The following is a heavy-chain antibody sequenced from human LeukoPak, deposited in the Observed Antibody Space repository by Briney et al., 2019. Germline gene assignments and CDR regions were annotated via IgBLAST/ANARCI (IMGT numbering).Heavy chain of an antibody. Sequence: ASVKVSCKASGGTFSSYAISWARQAPVQGLEWMGRIIPILGIANYAQKFQGRVTITADKSTSTAYMELSSLRSEDTAVYYCARGGSEDDILTGYYIEYYFDYWGQGTLVTVSS. J-gene: IGHJ4*02. CDR2: IIPILGIA. V-gene: IGHV1-69*04. CDR3: ARGGSEDDILTGYYIEYYFDY. D-gene: IGHD3-9*01. CDR1: GGTFSSYA.